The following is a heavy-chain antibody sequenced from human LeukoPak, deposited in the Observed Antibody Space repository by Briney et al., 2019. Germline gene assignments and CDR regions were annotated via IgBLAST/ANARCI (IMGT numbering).Heavy chain of an antibody. V-gene: IGHV4-4*07. CDR2: IYTSGST. CDR1: GGSISSKY. CDR3: ARQPPYYYGMDV. Sequence: SETVSLTCTVSGGSISSKYWMWIRQPAGKGLEWIGHIYTSGSTNYNPSLKSRVSMSLDTSKNQFSLKLNSVTAADTAVYYCARQPPYYYGMDVCGRGTTVTVFS. J-gene: IGHJ6*02.